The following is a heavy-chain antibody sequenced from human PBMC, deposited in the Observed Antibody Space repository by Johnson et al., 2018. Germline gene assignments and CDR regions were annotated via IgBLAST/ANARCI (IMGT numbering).Heavy chain of an antibody. CDR3: ARSRGAPRSRCLTVDFQH. V-gene: IGHV3-53*01. J-gene: IGHJ1*01. Sequence: EVQLVESGGGLIQPGGSLRLSCAASGFTVSASYMSWVRQAPGKGLEWVSAIYIDGSTYYADSVKGRFTISRDNSVNTLYLQMNSRRAEDTAVYYCARSRGAPRSRCLTVDFQHWGQGTLVTVSS. CDR1: GFTVSASY. CDR2: IYIDGST. D-gene: IGHD6-19*01.